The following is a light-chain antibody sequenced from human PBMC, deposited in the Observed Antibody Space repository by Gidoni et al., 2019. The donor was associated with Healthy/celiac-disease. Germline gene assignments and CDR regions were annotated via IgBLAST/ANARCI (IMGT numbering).Light chain of an antibody. Sequence: SYELTQPPSVSVSPGQKASIPCSGDKLGDKYACWYQQKPGQSTVLVIYQDSKRLSGIPERFSGSNSGNTATLTISGTQAMDEADYYCQAWDSSTVVFGGGTKLTVL. CDR1: KLGDKY. CDR3: QAWDSSTVV. CDR2: QDS. J-gene: IGLJ2*01. V-gene: IGLV3-1*01.